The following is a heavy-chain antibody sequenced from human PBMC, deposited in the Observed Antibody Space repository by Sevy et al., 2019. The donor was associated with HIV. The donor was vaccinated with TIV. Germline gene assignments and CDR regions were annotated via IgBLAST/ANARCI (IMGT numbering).Heavy chain of an antibody. CDR2: IRYDGSTK. CDR1: GFTFSNFG. Sequence: GGSLRLSCAASGFTFSNFGMHWVRQAPGKGPEWVTFIRYDGSTKYYVDSVKGRFIISRDNSKNTLYLQMNSLRPDDTAVYLCAKGLGMVQGALLSDDRGGQGTMVTVSS. D-gene: IGHD3-10*01. V-gene: IGHV3-30*02. J-gene: IGHJ3*01. CDR3: AKGLGMVQGALLSDDR.